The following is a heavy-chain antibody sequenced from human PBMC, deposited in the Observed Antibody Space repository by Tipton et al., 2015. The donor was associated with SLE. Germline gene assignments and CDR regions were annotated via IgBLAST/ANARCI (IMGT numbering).Heavy chain of an antibody. Sequence: SLRLSCAASGFIFSDYWISWVRQTPGKGLEWVANIKPDGGEETYVDSMKGRFTISRDNAKNSVYLQISSLRTEDTAVYYCARDQKGDHDALDYWGPGTLVTVSS. J-gene: IGHJ4*02. D-gene: IGHD2-21*02. CDR3: ARDQKGDHDALDY. CDR2: IKPDGGEE. V-gene: IGHV3-7*03. CDR1: GFIFSDYW.